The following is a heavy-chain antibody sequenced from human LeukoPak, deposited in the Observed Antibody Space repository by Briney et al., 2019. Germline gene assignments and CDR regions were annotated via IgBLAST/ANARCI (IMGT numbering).Heavy chain of an antibody. D-gene: IGHD3-3*01. CDR1: GYTFTSYG. CDR3: ARDQGGNDFWSGQIYPSYYYYYMDV. Sequence: ASVKVSCKASGYTFTSYGISWVRQAPGQGLEWMGWISAYNGNTNYAQKLQGRVTMTTDTSTSTAYMELRSLRSDDTAVYYCARDQGGNDFWSGQIYPSYYYYYMDVWGKGTTVTVSS. J-gene: IGHJ6*03. V-gene: IGHV1-18*01. CDR2: ISAYNGNT.